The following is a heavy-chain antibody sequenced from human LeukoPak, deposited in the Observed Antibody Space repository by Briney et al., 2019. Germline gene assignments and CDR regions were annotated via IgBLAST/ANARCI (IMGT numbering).Heavy chain of an antibody. V-gene: IGHV3-11*04. D-gene: IGHD3-10*01. Sequence: PGGSLRLSCAASGFTFSDYYMNWIRQAPGKGLEWVSSISGGSRTINYADSVKGRFTTSRDNAKNSLFLQVNSLRAEDTAVYYCAKDGSGPNSFYYGSGNFYYFDSWGQGTLVTVSS. CDR1: GFTFSDYY. J-gene: IGHJ4*02. CDR3: AKDGSGPNSFYYGSGNFYYFDS. CDR2: ISGGSRTI.